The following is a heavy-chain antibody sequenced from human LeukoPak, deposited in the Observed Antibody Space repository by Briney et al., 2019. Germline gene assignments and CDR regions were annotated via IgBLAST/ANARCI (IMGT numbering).Heavy chain of an antibody. D-gene: IGHD1-26*01. CDR3: ARWLIVGATYAFDI. CDR2: IYYSGST. CDR1: GGSISSYY. J-gene: IGHJ3*02. Sequence: SETLSLTCTVSGGSISSYYWSWIRQPPGKGLEWIGYIYYSGSTNYNPSLKSRVTISVDTSKNQFSLKLSSVTAADTAVYYCARWLIVGATYAFDIWGQGTMVTVSS. V-gene: IGHV4-59*01.